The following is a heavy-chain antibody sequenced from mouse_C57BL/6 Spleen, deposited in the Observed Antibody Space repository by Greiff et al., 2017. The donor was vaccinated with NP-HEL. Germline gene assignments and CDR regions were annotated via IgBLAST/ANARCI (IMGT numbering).Heavy chain of an antibody. D-gene: IGHD1-1*01. J-gene: IGHJ4*01. CDR2: INYDGSST. CDR1: GFTFSDYY. Sequence: EVKLMESEGGLVQPGSSMKLSCTASGFTFSDYYMAWVRQVPEKGLEWVANINYDGSSTYYLDSLKSRFIISRDNAKNILYLQMSSLKSEDTATYYCARWGSRYAMDYWGQGTSVTVSS. V-gene: IGHV5-16*01. CDR3: ARWGSRYAMDY.